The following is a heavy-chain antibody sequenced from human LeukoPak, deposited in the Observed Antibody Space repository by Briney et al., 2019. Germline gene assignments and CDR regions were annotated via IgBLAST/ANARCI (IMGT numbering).Heavy chain of an antibody. V-gene: IGHV3-53*01. CDR3: ARGQLVFGLYDY. J-gene: IGHJ4*02. D-gene: IGHD6-13*01. Sequence: GGSLRLSCAASGFTFSSYSMNWVRQAPGKGLEWVSVIYSGGSTYYADSVKGRFTISRDNSKNTLYLQMNSLRAEDTAVYYCARGQLVFGLYDYWGQGTLVTVSS. CDR2: IYSGGST. CDR1: GFTFSSYS.